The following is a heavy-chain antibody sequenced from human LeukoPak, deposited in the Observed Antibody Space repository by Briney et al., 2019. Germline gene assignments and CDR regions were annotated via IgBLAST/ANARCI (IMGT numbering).Heavy chain of an antibody. CDR3: AKDSSLSLISGYYFDY. J-gene: IGHJ4*02. CDR1: GFTFDDYA. Sequence: GGSLRLSCAVSGFTFDDYATHWVRQAPGKGLEWVAFIRYDGNNKYYADSVKGRFTISRDNSKNTLYLQMNSLRAEDTAVYYCAKDSSLSLISGYYFDYWGQGTLVTVSS. V-gene: IGHV3-30*02. D-gene: IGHD1-14*01. CDR2: IRYDGNNK.